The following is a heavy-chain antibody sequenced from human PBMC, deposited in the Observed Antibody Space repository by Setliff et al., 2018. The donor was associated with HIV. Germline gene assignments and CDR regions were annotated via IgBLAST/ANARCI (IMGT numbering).Heavy chain of an antibody. CDR3: AKVMVTTTWAFDF. D-gene: IGHD2-15*01. Sequence: SETLSLTCIVSGGSISSSSYHWGWIRQPPGKGPEWIGYIHSSGSTIYNPSLKSRITISLDTSKEQFSLELSSATAADTALYYCAKVMVTTTWAFDFWGQGTPVTVSS. J-gene: IGHJ4*02. CDR2: IHSSGST. CDR1: GGSISSSSYH. V-gene: IGHV4-61*05.